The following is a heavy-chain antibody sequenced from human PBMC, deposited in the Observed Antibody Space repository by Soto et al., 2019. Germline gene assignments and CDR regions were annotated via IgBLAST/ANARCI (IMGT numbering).Heavy chain of an antibody. J-gene: IGHJ4*02. CDR1: GGSLRSSSSY. V-gene: IGHV4-39*01. CDR3: AGLYPYESSGYHLDY. D-gene: IGHD3-22*01. CDR2: IYYLGNT. Sequence: SETLSLPCRISGGSLRSSSSYWGRFSPHPGKGLEWVGSIYYLGNTYYNPSLGSRVTISVDTSKNQFSLKLSSVTAADTAVFYCAGLYPYESSGYHLDYWGQGTLVTVSS.